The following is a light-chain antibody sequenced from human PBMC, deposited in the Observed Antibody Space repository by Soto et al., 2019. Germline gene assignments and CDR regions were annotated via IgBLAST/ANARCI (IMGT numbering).Light chain of an antibody. CDR2: EGS. V-gene: IGLV2-23*01. CDR1: SSDVGSYNL. J-gene: IGLJ2*01. CDR3: CSYAGSGTLV. Sequence: QSALTQPASVSGSPGQSITISCTGTSSDVGSYNLVSWYQQHPGKAPKLMIYEGSKRPSGVSNRFSGSKSGNTASLTISGLQDEDEADYYCCSYAGSGTLVFGGGTKLTVL.